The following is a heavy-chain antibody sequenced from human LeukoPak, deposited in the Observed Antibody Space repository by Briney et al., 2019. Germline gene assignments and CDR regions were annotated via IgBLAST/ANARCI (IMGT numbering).Heavy chain of an antibody. J-gene: IGHJ5*02. CDR2: IFTGGST. CDR3: VRVKSISNWFDP. V-gene: IGHV4-61*02. CDR1: GGSINNGNHF. Sequence: SETLSLTCTVSGGSINNGNHFWTWIRQPAGKGLGWIGRIFTGGSTNYNPSLESRLTMSIDTSKHQFSLNLSSVTAADTAMYYCVRVKSISNWFDPWGQGTLVTVSS. D-gene: IGHD2-21*01.